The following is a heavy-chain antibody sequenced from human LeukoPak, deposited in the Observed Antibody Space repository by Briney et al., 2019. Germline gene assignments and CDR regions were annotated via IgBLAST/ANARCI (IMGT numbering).Heavy chain of an antibody. Sequence: SETLSLTCTVSGGPISSYYWSWIRQPPGKGLEWIGYIYYSGSTNYNPSLKSRVTISVDTSKNQFSLKLSSVTAADTAVYYCARHQYSSGWYALYFDYWGQGTLVTVSS. CDR3: ARHQYSSGWYALYFDY. V-gene: IGHV4-59*08. J-gene: IGHJ4*02. CDR1: GGPISSYY. D-gene: IGHD6-19*01. CDR2: IYYSGST.